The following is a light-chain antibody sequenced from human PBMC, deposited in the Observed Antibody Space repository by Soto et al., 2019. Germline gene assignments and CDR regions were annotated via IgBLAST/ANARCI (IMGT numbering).Light chain of an antibody. CDR3: SSYPSSSCHE. V-gene: IGLV2-14*01. CDR2: DVS. J-gene: IGLJ1*01. Sequence: QSALTQPASVSMTPGQSITISCTGTSRDVGGYNYFSWYHPHPGNAPKLMVYDVSNRPSGVFNRFSGSESGKTASLTISGLEAEDEADYHCSSYPSSSCHEFGTVTEVTV. CDR1: SRDVGGYNY.